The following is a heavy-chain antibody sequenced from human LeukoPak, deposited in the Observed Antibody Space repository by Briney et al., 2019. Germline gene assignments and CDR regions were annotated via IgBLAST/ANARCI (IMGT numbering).Heavy chain of an antibody. V-gene: IGHV4-39*01. D-gene: IGHD2-15*01. Sequence: SETLSLTCTVSGGSISSSSYYWGWIRQPPGKGLEWIGSLYYTGSTFSNPSLKSRVTIFVNESKTQFSLKLTSVSAADTAVYYCARHKADVAFDIWGQGTMVTVSS. CDR1: GGSISSSSYY. CDR3: ARHKADVAFDI. J-gene: IGHJ3*02. CDR2: LYYTGST.